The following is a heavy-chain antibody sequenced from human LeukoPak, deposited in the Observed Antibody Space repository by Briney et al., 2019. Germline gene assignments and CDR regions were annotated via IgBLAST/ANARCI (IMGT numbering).Heavy chain of an antibody. Sequence: YPSETLSLTCTVSGGSISSYYWSWIRQPAGKGLEWIGRIYTSGSTNYNPSLKSRVTISLDTSKNQFSLKLNSVTTTDTAVYYCASQMSGTSVSYWGQGTLVTVSS. V-gene: IGHV4-4*07. D-gene: IGHD2-2*01. CDR1: GGSISSYY. CDR3: ASQMSGTSVSY. CDR2: IYTSGST. J-gene: IGHJ4*02.